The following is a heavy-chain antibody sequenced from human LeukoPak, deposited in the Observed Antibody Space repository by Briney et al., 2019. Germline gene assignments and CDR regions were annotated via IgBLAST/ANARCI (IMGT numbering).Heavy chain of an antibody. CDR2: ISAYNGNT. CDR3: ARSSSGDPYYYYGMDV. D-gene: IGHD2-15*01. V-gene: IGHV1-18*01. CDR1: GYTLTSYG. Sequence: GASVKVSCKASGYTLTSYGISWVRQAPGQGLEWMGWISAYNGNTNYAQKFQGRVTMTTDTSTSTAYMELRSLRSDDTAVYYCARSSSGDPYYYYGMDVWGQGTTVTVSS. J-gene: IGHJ6*02.